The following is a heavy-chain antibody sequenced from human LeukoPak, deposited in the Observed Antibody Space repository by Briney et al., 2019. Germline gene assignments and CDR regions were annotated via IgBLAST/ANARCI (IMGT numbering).Heavy chain of an antibody. CDR1: GGTFSSYT. V-gene: IGHV1-69*02. Sequence: ASVKVSCKASGGTFSSYTISWARQAPGQGLEWMGRIIPILGIANYAQKFQGRVTITADKSTSTAYMELSSLRSEDTAVYYCATCPGGDYDSSGYYVDWFDPWGQGTLVTVSS. CDR3: ATCPGGDYDSSGYYVDWFDP. D-gene: IGHD3-22*01. CDR2: IIPILGIA. J-gene: IGHJ5*02.